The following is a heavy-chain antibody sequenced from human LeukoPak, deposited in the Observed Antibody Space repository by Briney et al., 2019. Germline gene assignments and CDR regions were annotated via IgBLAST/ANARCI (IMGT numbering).Heavy chain of an antibody. CDR2: MNPNSGNT. V-gene: IGHV1-8*01. CDR3: ARGLRPSWT. D-gene: IGHD3-3*01. J-gene: IGHJ5*02. Sequence: ASVKVSCKASGYTFTNYDIHWVRQATGQGLEWMGWMNPNSGNTAYAQMFQGRVTMTRNTSIGTAYMELSSLRSEDTAVYYCARGLRPSWTWGQGTLVTVSS. CDR1: GYTFTNYD.